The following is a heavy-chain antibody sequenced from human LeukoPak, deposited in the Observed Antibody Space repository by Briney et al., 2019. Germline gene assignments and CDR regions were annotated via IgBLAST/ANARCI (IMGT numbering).Heavy chain of an antibody. V-gene: IGHV3-9*01. J-gene: IGHJ4*02. CDR1: GFTFDDYA. CDR3: AKDTTGLYGSGSYSDY. CDR2: ISWNSGSI. Sequence: PGGSLRLSCAASGFTFDDYAMHWVRQAPGKGLEWVSGISWNSGSIGYADSVKGRFTISRDNAKNSLYLQMNSLRAEDTALYYCAKDTTGLYGSGSYSDYWGQGTLVTVSS. D-gene: IGHD3-10*01.